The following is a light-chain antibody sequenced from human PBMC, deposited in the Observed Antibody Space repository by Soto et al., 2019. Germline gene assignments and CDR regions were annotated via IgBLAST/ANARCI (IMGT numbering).Light chain of an antibody. CDR3: QQRSNWLT. CDR2: DAS. V-gene: IGKV3-11*01. J-gene: IGKJ4*01. CDR1: QSVNSY. Sequence: EIVLTQSPVTPSLSPGERATLSCRVSQSVNSYLAWYQQKPGQAPRLLIYDASNRATGIPARFSGSGSGTDFTLTISSLEPEDFAVYYCQQRSNWLTFGGGTKVEIK.